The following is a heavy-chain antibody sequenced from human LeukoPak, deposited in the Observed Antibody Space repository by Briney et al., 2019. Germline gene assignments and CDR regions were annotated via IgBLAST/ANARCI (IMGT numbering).Heavy chain of an antibody. V-gene: IGHV1-69*13. J-gene: IGHJ6*03. CDR3: AREGAARSDYYYYYMDV. D-gene: IGHD6-6*01. CDR1: GGTFSSYP. Sequence: ASVKVSCKASGGTFSSYPFTWVRQAPGQGLEWMGEITPIFGAANYAQTFQGRVTITADESTSTVFMELSSLRSEDTAVYYCAREGAARSDYYYYYMDVWGKGTTVTVSS. CDR2: ITPIFGAA.